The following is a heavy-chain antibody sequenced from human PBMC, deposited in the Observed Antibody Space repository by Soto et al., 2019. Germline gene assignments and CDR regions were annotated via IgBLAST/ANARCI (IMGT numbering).Heavy chain of an antibody. V-gene: IGHV1-18*01. CDR3: ARHHGPTTSENWCDP. Sequence: QVHLVQSGVEVKTPGASVKVSCQASGYTFFTYDIIWVRQAPGKGLEWMGWISTYSGDTKYAQKFQGRVTMTTDTSTTTAYLELRSLRSDDTAVYYCARHHGPTTSENWCDPWGQGTLVTVSS. J-gene: IGHJ5*02. CDR1: GYTFFTYD. D-gene: IGHD5-12*01. CDR2: ISTYSGDT.